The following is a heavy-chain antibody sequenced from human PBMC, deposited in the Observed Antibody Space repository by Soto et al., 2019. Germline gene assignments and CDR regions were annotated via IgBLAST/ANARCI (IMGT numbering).Heavy chain of an antibody. J-gene: IGHJ5*02. V-gene: IGHV4-59*08. Sequence: SETLSLTCTVSGGSISSYYWSWIRQPPGKGLEWIGYIYYSGSTNYNPSLKSRVTISVDTSKNQFSLKLSSVTAADTAVYYCARHLRPLEWWFDPWGQGTLVTVSS. CDR1: GGSISSYY. D-gene: IGHD3-3*01. CDR2: IYYSGST. CDR3: ARHLRPLEWWFDP.